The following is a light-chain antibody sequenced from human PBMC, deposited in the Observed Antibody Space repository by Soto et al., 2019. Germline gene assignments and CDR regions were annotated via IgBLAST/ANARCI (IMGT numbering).Light chain of an antibody. Sequence: QSVLTQPPSVSGAPGQRVTISCTGSSSNIGAGYDVHWYQQLPGTAPKLLIYGNSNRPSGVPDRFSGSKSGISASLAIPGLEAEDGADYYFPAYDSSLSGYVFGTGTKLTVL. CDR1: SSNIGAGYD. V-gene: IGLV1-40*01. CDR3: PAYDSSLSGYV. J-gene: IGLJ1*01. CDR2: GNS.